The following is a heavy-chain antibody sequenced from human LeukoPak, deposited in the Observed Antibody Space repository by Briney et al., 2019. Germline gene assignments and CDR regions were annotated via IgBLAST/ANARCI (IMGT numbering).Heavy chain of an antibody. CDR1: GGSISSSSYY. CDR2: IYYTRST. V-gene: IGHV4-39*01. D-gene: IGHD3-22*01. CDR3: ARGVTMIVVVIHDWYFDL. Sequence: PSETLSLTCTVSGGSISSSSYYWGWIRQPPGKGPEWIGSIYYTRSTYYNPSLNSRVTISVDTSKNQFSLKLTSVTAADTAVYYCARGVTMIVVVIHDWYFDLWGRGTLVTVSS. J-gene: IGHJ2*01.